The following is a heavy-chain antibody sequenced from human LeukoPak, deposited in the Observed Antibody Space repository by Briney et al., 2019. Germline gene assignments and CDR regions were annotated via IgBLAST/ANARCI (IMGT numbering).Heavy chain of an antibody. Sequence: GESLKISCKGSGYSFTDYWIGWVRQMPGKGLEWVGIIYPSDSDARYSPSFQGQVTISADKSINTAYLQWSSLKASDTAMYYCARRNYDILTGYYNDYFDYWGQGTLVTVSS. J-gene: IGHJ4*02. V-gene: IGHV5-51*01. CDR2: IYPSDSDA. CDR1: GYSFTDYW. CDR3: ARRNYDILTGYYNDYFDY. D-gene: IGHD3-9*01.